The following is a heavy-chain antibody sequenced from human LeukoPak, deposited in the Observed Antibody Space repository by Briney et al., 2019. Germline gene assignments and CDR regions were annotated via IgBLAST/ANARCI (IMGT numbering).Heavy chain of an antibody. J-gene: IGHJ4*02. D-gene: IGHD1-26*01. Sequence: SETLSLTCTVSGGSISSSYYWSWIRQPPGKGLEWIGYIYYSGSTNYNPPLKSRVTISVDTSKNQFSLKLSSVTAADTAVYYCARGPEWELMEFDYWGQGTLVTVSS. CDR1: GGSISSSYY. CDR2: IYYSGST. V-gene: IGHV4-61*01. CDR3: ARGPEWELMEFDY.